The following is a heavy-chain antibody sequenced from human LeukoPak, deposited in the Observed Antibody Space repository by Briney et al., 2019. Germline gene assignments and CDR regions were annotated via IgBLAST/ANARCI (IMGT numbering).Heavy chain of an antibody. J-gene: IGHJ3*02. V-gene: IGHV4-34*01. CDR3: ARSPFRFRSRDAFDI. D-gene: IGHD1-26*01. Sequence: SETLSLTCAVYGGSFSGYYWSWIRQPPGKGLEWIGEIKHSGSTNYNPSLKSRVTISVDTSKNQFSLKLSSVTAADTAVYYCARSPFRFRSRDAFDIWGQGTMVTVSS. CDR1: GGSFSGYY. CDR2: IKHSGST.